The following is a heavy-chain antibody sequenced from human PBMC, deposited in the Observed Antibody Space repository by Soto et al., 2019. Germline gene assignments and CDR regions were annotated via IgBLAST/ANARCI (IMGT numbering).Heavy chain of an antibody. Sequence: EVQLVESGGGLVKPGGSLRLSCVASEFSFSTYNMNWVRQAPGEGLQWVSFISRTSSHIHYADSVQGRFTISRDNAKNSLYLEMNSLRAEDTAVYYWARDPAADGYYGMDVWGQGTTVTVSS. CDR2: ISRTSSHI. V-gene: IGHV3-21*01. CDR3: ARDPAADGYYGMDV. J-gene: IGHJ6*02. CDR1: EFSFSTYN. D-gene: IGHD6-13*01.